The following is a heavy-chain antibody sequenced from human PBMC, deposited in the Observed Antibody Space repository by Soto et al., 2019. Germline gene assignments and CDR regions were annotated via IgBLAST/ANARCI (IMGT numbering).Heavy chain of an antibody. J-gene: IGHJ5*01. D-gene: IGHD3-3*01. V-gene: IGHV3-74*01. CDR3: VRAPAQRPIDS. CDR2: ISVDGGDT. Sequence: EVQLVESGGGLVQPGGSLRLSCAASGFTLSDYWLRWVRQVPGKGLLWVSRISVDGGDTTYADSVKGRFTISRDNAKNRLYLPMDTLRAEDTAIYYCVRAPAQRPIDSWGHGSLVTVSS. CDR1: GFTLSDYW.